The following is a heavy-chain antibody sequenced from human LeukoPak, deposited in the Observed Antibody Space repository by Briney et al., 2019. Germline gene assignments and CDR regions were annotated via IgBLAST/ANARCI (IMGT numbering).Heavy chain of an antibody. Sequence: GRSLRLSCAASGFTFSSYGMHWVRQAPGKGLEWVAVISYDGSNKYYADSVKGRFTISRDNSKNTLYLQMNSLRAEDTAIYYCGKELESYVVVVTAFDYWGQGTLVTVSS. V-gene: IGHV3-30*18. CDR1: GFTFSSYG. D-gene: IGHD2-15*01. CDR2: ISYDGSNK. J-gene: IGHJ4*02. CDR3: GKELESYVVVVTAFDY.